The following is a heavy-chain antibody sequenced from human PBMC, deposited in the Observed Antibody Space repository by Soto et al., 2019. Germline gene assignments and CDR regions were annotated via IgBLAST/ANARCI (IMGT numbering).Heavy chain of an antibody. CDR3: ARLFSITIFGVVIIGPFDY. Sequence: SQTLSLTCAISGDSVSSNSAAWNWIRQSPSRGLEWLGRTYYRSKWYNDYAVSVKSRITINPDTSKNQFSLQLNSVTADDTAVYYCARLFSITIFGVVIIGPFDYWGQRTLVTVSS. CDR1: GDSVSSNSAA. CDR2: TYYRSKWYN. V-gene: IGHV6-1*01. J-gene: IGHJ4*02. D-gene: IGHD3-3*01.